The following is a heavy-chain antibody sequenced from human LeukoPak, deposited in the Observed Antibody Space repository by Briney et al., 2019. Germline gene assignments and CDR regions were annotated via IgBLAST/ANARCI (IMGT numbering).Heavy chain of an antibody. D-gene: IGHD3-10*01. V-gene: IGHV1-18*01. CDR3: ARAQGEDYYGSH. CDR1: GYTFTSYG. J-gene: IGHJ4*02. Sequence: ASVKVSCKASGYTFTSYGISWVRQAPGQGLEWMGWISGYNARTYYAQKFQGRVTMTTDTSTSTAYMQLRSLRSDDTAVYYCARAQGEDYYGSHWGQGILVSVSS. CDR2: ISGYNART.